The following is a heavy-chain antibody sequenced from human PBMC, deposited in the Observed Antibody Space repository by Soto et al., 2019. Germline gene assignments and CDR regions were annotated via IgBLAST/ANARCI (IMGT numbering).Heavy chain of an antibody. CDR3: VRDTQTAGGRWYFDL. CDR2: VFHSGKT. Sequence: QVQLQESGPGLVEPSGTLSLTCAVSSGSITSDDWWNWVRQPPGKGLEWIGEVFHSGKTTYNPSLKSRFTISVDKSRNQFSLSLNSVTAADTAVYYCVRDTQTAGGRWYFDLWGRGTLVSVSS. V-gene: IGHV4-4*02. CDR1: SGSITSDDW. D-gene: IGHD6-13*01. J-gene: IGHJ2*01.